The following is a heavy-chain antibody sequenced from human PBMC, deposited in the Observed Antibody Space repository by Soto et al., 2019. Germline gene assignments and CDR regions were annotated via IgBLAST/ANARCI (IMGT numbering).Heavy chain of an antibody. CDR1: GGSMSKFY. J-gene: IGHJ5*02. CDR2: VYATGTS. V-gene: IGHV4-4*07. Sequence: SETLSLTCSVSGGSMSKFYWSWIRKTAGKGLEWMGRVYATGTSDYNPSLRSRIAMSVDISKKTFSLRLRSVTAADTGVYYCVRDGSKTLRDCFDPWGQGILVTVYS. D-gene: IGHD4-17*01. CDR3: VRDGSKTLRDCFDP.